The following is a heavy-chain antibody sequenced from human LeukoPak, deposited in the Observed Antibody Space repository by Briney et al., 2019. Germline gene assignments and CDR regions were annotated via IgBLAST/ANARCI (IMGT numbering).Heavy chain of an antibody. CDR1: GFTFSSYW. CDR3: LTVVETTIAAFDI. V-gene: IGHV3-74*01. CDR2: INTDESST. D-gene: IGHD1-26*01. J-gene: IGHJ3*02. Sequence: PGGSLRLSCAASGFTFSSYWMHWVSQAPGKGLVWISRINTDESSTSYADSVKGRFTISRDNAKNTLYLQMNSLRAEDTAVYYCLTVVETTIAAFDIWGQGTMVTVSS.